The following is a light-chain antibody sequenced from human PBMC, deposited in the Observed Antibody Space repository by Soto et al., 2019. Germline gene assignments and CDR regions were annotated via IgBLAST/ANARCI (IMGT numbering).Light chain of an antibody. CDR3: SSTAGSNNPYV. J-gene: IGLJ1*01. Sequence: QSALTQPPSASGSPGQSVTISCTGTSSDIDIYNYVSWYQQHPGKAPKLIISEVTKRPSGVPDRFSGSKSGNTASLTVSGLQAEDEADYYCSSTAGSNNPYVFGTGTKLTV. CDR1: SSDIDIYNY. CDR2: EVT. V-gene: IGLV2-8*01.